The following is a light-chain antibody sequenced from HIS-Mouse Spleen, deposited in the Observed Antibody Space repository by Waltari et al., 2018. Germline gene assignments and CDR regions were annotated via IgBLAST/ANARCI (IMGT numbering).Light chain of an antibody. CDR1: SRDVGSYNL. Sequence: QSALTQPASVSGSPGQSITISFTGTSRDVGSYNLFAWYQQHPGKAPKLMIYEGSKRPSGVSNRFSGSKSGNTASLTISGLQAEGEADYYCCSYAGSSTWVFGGGTKLTVL. CDR3: CSYAGSSTWV. CDR2: EGS. J-gene: IGLJ3*02. V-gene: IGLV2-23*01.